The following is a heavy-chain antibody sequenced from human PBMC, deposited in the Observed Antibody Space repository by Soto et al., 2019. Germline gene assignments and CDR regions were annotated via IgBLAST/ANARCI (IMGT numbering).Heavy chain of an antibody. V-gene: IGHV4-61*01. J-gene: IGHJ5*02. D-gene: IGHD1-1*01. CDR1: GDSVSSDSYY. Sequence: PSETLSLTCTVSGDSVSSDSYYWTWIRQPPGEGLEWVGYISSSGNTNYNPSLKSRVTISLDTSSNQFSLKLTSVTAADTAVYYCARDIRGSAGTNWFDPWGQGTLVTVSS. CDR2: ISSSGNT. CDR3: ARDIRGSAGTNWFDP.